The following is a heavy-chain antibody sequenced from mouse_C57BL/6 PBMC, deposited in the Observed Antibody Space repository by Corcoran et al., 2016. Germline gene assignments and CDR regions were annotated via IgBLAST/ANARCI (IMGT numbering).Heavy chain of an antibody. J-gene: IGHJ2*01. CDR1: GYTFTTYG. Sequence: QIQLVQSGPELKKPGETVKISCKASGYTFTTYGMSWVKQAPGKGLKWMGWINTYSGVPTYADDFKGRFAFPLETSASTAYLQINNLKNEDTATYFCARRLTGYFDYWGQGTTLTVSS. V-gene: IGHV9-3*01. CDR2: INTYSGVP. CDR3: ARRLTGYFDY. D-gene: IGHD4-1*01.